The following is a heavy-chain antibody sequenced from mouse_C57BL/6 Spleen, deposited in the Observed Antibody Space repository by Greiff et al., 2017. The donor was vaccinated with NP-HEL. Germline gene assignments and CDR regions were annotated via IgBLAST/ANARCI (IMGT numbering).Heavy chain of an antibody. CDR3: ARWDYDYVGAMDY. V-gene: IGHV1-22*01. Sequence: VQLKESGPELVKPGASVKMSCKASGYTFTDYNMHWVKQSHGKSLEWIGYINPNNGGTSYNQKFKGKATLTVNKSSSTAYMELRSLTSEDSAVYYCARWDYDYVGAMDYWGQGTSVTVSS. J-gene: IGHJ4*01. CDR2: INPNNGGT. CDR1: GYTFTDYN. D-gene: IGHD2-4*01.